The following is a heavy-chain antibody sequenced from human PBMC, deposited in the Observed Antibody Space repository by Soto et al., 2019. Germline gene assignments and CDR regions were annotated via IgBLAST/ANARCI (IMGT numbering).Heavy chain of an antibody. V-gene: IGHV4-30-4*01. CDR2: IYYSGST. CDR1: GGSISSGDYY. D-gene: IGHD4-17*01. Sequence: KTSETLSLTCTVSGGSISSGDYYWSWIRQPPGKGLEWIGYIYYSGSTYYNPSLKSRVTISVDTSKNQFSLKLSSVTAADTAVYYCERMNKVMEGQDYGMDVWGQGTTVTVSS. CDR3: ERMNKVMEGQDYGMDV. J-gene: IGHJ6*02.